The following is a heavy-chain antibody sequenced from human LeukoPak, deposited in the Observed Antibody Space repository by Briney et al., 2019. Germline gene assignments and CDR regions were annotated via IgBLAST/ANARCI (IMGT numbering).Heavy chain of an antibody. V-gene: IGHV4-4*02. D-gene: IGHD5-12*01. CDR3: ARSCRILDIVATIRARLGGNGFDI. J-gene: IGHJ3*02. CDR1: GGSISSSNW. Sequence: PSGTLSLTCAVSGGSISSSNWWSWLRQPPGKGLEWIGEVFHSGHTNYNPSLKSRVTISVDKSKNQFSLKLSSVTAADKAVYYCARSCRILDIVATIRARLGGNGFDIWGQGTMVTVSS. CDR2: VFHSGHT.